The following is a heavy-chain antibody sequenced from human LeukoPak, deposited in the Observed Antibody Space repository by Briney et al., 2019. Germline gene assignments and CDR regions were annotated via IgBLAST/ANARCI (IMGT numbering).Heavy chain of an antibody. D-gene: IGHD5-18*01. CDR2: ISPSGDIT. Sequence: GGSLRLPCAASGFIFSSHGMNWVRQAPGKGLEWVSGISPSGDITYYADSVKGRFTISRDNAKNSLYLQMNSLRAEDTAVYYCASATPEIQLWLRWVYFDYWGQGTLVTVSS. V-gene: IGHV3-23*01. CDR1: GFIFSSHG. J-gene: IGHJ4*02. CDR3: ASATPEIQLWLRWVYFDY.